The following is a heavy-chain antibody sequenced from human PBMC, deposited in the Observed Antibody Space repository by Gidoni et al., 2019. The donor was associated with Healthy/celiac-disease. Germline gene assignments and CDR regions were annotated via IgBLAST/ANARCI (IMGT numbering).Heavy chain of an antibody. CDR3: ARLVRMATVIWDDY. CDR2: IYYSGST. Sequence: QLQLQESGPGLVKPSETLSLTCTVSGGSISSSSYYWGWIRQPPGKGLEWIGSIYYSGSTYYNPSLKSRVTISVDTSKNQFSLKLSSVTAADTAVYYCARLVRMATVIWDDYWGQGTLVTVSS. CDR1: GGSISSSSYY. D-gene: IGHD4-4*01. V-gene: IGHV4-39*01. J-gene: IGHJ4*02.